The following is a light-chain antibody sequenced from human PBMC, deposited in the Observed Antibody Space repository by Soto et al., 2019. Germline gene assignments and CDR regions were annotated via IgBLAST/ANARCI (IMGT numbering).Light chain of an antibody. J-gene: IGKJ1*01. CDR1: QGINNY. CDR3: QKYDRAPRT. CDR2: SAS. V-gene: IGKV1-27*01. Sequence: DIQITHSPSSLSASVGDSVTITCRSSQGINNYLAWYQQKPGKVPVLLIYSASTLKSGVPSRFSGRGAGTDFTLTISSLQPEDFATYYCQKYDRAPRTLGQGTKVDIK.